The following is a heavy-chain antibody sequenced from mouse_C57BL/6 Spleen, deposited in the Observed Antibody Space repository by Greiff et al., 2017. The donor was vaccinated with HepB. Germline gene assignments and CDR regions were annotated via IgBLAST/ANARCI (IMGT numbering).Heavy chain of an antibody. J-gene: IGHJ4*01. Sequence: VQLQQSGTVLARPGASVKMSCKTSGYTFTSYWMHWVKQRPGQGLEWIGAIYPGNSDTSYNQKFKGKAKLTAVTSASTAYMELSSLTNEDSAVYYCTGERYDYDGGGAMDYWGQGTSVTVSS. D-gene: IGHD2-4*01. CDR2: IYPGNSDT. V-gene: IGHV1-5*01. CDR3: TGERYDYDGGGAMDY. CDR1: GYTFTSYW.